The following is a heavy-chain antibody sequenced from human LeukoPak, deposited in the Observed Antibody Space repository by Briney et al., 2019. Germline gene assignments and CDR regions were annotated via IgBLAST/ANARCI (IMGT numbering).Heavy chain of an antibody. CDR2: ISSSGGST. J-gene: IGHJ4*02. CDR3: AKNGDYGDYVDY. D-gene: IGHD4-17*01. V-gene: IGHV3-23*01. Sequence: GGSLRLSCAASGFTFNNYAMSWVRQAPGKGLEWVSAISSSGGSTYYADSVKGRFTISRDNSKNTLYLQMNSLRAEDTALYYCAKNGDYGDYVDYWGQGTLVTVSS. CDR1: GFTFNNYA.